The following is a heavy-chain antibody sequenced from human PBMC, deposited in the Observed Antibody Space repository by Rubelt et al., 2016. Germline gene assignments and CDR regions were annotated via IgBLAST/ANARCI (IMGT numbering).Heavy chain of an antibody. CDR3: ASLSSSSHDAFDI. J-gene: IGHJ3*02. D-gene: IGHD6-6*01. V-gene: IGHV5-51*01. CDR2: IYPGDSDT. Sequence: EVQLVQSGAEVKKPGESLKISCKGSGYSFTSYWIGWVRQMPGKGLEWMGIIYPGDSDTRYSPSFKGQVTSSADKSISTAYLQGSSLKASDTAMYYCASLSSSSHDAFDIWGQGTMVTVSS. CDR1: GYSFTSYW.